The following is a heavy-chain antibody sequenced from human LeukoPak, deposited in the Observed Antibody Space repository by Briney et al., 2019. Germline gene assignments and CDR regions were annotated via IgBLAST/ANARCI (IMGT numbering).Heavy chain of an antibody. CDR2: ISSSSSTI. D-gene: IGHD5-18*01. CDR1: GFTFSSYS. J-gene: IGHJ4*02. Sequence: PGGSLRLSCAASGFTFSSYSMSWVRQAPGKGLEWVSYISSSSSTIYYADSVKGRFTISRDNAKNSLYLQMNSLRAEDTAVYYCARVGGYSYGYQYYFDYWGQGTLVTVSS. V-gene: IGHV3-48*01. CDR3: ARVGGYSYGYQYYFDY.